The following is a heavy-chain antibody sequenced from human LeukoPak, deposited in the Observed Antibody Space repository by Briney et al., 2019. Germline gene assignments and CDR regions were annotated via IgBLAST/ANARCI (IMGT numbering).Heavy chain of an antibody. CDR1: GGSISSYY. CDR3: ARSPRYYYDSSGYYNNWFDP. CDR2: IYYSGST. Sequence: SETLSLTCTVSGGSISSYYWSWIRQPPGKGLEWIGYIYYSGSTNYNPSLKSRVTISVDTSKNQFSLKLSSVTAADTAVYYCARSPRYYYDSSGYYNNWFDPWGQGTLDTVSS. J-gene: IGHJ5*02. V-gene: IGHV4-59*08. D-gene: IGHD3-22*01.